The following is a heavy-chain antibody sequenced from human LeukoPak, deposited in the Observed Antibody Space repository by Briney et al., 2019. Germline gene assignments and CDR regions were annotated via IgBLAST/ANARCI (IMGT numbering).Heavy chain of an antibody. D-gene: IGHD4-23*01. J-gene: IGHJ3*02. CDR2: IYYSGST. CDR3: ARGYGGPGGFDI. CDR1: GGSISSYY. V-gene: IGHV4-59*01. Sequence: SETLSLTCTVSGGSISSYYWSWIRQTPGKGLEWIGDIYYSGSTNYNPSLKSPVTISLDTSKNQFSLKLNPVTAADTAVYYCARGYGGPGGFDIWGQGTMVTVSS.